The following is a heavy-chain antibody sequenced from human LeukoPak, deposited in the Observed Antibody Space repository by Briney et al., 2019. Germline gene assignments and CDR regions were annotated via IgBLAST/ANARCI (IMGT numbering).Heavy chain of an antibody. CDR3: ARDRPIVGYDILTGYGSDFDY. V-gene: IGHV1-18*01. CDR1: GYTFTSYG. Sequence: GASVKVSCKASGYTFTSYGISWVRQAPGQGLEWMGWISAYNGNTDYAQKLQGRVTMTTDTSTSTAYMELRSLRSDDTAVYYCARDRPIVGYDILTGYGSDFDYWGQGTLVTVSS. CDR2: ISAYNGNT. J-gene: IGHJ4*02. D-gene: IGHD3-9*01.